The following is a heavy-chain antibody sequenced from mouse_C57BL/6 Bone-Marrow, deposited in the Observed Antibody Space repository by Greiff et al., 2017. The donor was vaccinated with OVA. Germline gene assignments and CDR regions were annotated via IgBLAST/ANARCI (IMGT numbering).Heavy chain of an antibody. CDR1: GYTFTSYW. CDR2: INPSSGYT. J-gene: IGHJ1*03. V-gene: IGHV1-7*01. CDR3: ARDYGSSYRYWYFDV. D-gene: IGHD1-1*01. Sequence: QVQLQQSGAELAKPGASVKLSCKASGYTFTSYWMHWVKQRPGQGLEWIGYINPSSGYTKYNQKFKDKAPLTADKSSSTAYMQLSSLTYEDSAVYYCARDYGSSYRYWYFDVWGTGTTVTVSS.